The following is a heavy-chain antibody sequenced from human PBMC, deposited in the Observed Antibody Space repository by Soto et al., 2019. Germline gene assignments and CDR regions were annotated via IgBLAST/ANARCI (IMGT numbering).Heavy chain of an antibody. CDR1: GFTFSSYA. CDR2: ISGSGGRT. J-gene: IGHJ4*02. V-gene: IGHV3-23*01. CDR3: AKAPGGAMGPLDY. D-gene: IGHD3-16*01. Sequence: GGSLRLSCAASGFTFSSYAMTWFRQAPGKGLEWVSAISGSGGRTYYADSVKGRFTISRDNSKNTLFLRMDSLRAEDTAVYFCAKAPGGAMGPLDYWGQGTLVTVSS.